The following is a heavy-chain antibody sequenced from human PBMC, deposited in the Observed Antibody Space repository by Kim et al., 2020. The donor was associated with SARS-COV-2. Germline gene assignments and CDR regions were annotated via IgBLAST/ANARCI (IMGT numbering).Heavy chain of an antibody. CDR3: ATIPHIVVVTAMAF. D-gene: IGHD2-21*02. V-gene: IGHV3-23*01. Sequence: GSLRLSCAASGFTFSSYAMSWVRQAPGKGLEWVSAISGSGGSTYYADSVKGRFTISRDNSKNTLYLQMNSLRAEDTAVYYCATIPHIVVVTAMAFWGQGTLVTVSS. CDR1: GFTFSSYA. J-gene: IGHJ4*02. CDR2: ISGSGGST.